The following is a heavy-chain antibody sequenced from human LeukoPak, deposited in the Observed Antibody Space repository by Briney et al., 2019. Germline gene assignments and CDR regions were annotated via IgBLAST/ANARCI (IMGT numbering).Heavy chain of an antibody. J-gene: IGHJ6*03. Sequence: TSSETLCLTCAVSGGSISSSNWWSWVRQPPGKGLEWIGEIYHSGSTNYNPSLKSRVTISVDKSKNQFSLKLSSVTAADTAVYYCARELLWFGEFRPGNYYYMDVWGKGTTVTISS. D-gene: IGHD3-10*01. CDR3: ARELLWFGEFRPGNYYYMDV. CDR2: IYHSGST. V-gene: IGHV4-4*02. CDR1: GGSISSSNW.